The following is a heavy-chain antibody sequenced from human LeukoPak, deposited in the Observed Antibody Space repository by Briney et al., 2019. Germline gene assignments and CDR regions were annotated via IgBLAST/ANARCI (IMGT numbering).Heavy chain of an antibody. V-gene: IGHV1-2*02. Sequence: ASVKVSCKASGYTFTGYYMHWVRQAPGQGLEWMGWINPNSGGTNYAQKFQGRVTMTRDTSISTAYMELSRLRSDDTAVYYCARVNSGFDAFDIWGQGTMVTVSS. D-gene: IGHD1-26*01. J-gene: IGHJ3*02. CDR1: GYTFTGYY. CDR3: ARVNSGFDAFDI. CDR2: INPNSGGT.